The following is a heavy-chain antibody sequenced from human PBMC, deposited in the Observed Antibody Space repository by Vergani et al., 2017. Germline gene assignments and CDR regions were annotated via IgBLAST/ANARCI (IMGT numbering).Heavy chain of an antibody. Sequence: EVQLVESGGGLVKPGGSLRLSCAASGFTFSNAWMSWVRQAPGKGLEWVGRIKSKTDGGTTDYAAPVKGRFTISRDDSKNTLYLQMNSLKTEDTAVYYCTSELELVLRTTYYYYGMDVWGQGTTVTVSS. CDR1: GFTFSNAW. CDR2: IKSKTDGGTT. CDR3: TSELELVLRTTYYYYGMDV. V-gene: IGHV3-15*01. J-gene: IGHJ6*02. D-gene: IGHD1-7*01.